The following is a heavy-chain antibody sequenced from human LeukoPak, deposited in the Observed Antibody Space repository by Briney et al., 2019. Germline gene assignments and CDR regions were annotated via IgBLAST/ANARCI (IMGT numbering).Heavy chain of an antibody. CDR1: GGSFSGNY. Sequence: SETLSLTCAVYGGSFSGNYWSWIRQPPGKGLEWIGEINHGGNSNYNPSLKGRITISVDTSKNQFSLKLSSVTAADTAVYYCARSPNYSSGYYSDDYWGQGTLVTVSS. D-gene: IGHD6-19*01. CDR3: ARSPNYSSGYYSDDY. V-gene: IGHV4-34*01. CDR2: INHGGNS. J-gene: IGHJ4*02.